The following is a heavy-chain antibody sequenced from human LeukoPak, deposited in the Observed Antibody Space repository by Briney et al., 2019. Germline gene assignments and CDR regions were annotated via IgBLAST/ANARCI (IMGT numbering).Heavy chain of an antibody. D-gene: IGHD2-2*01. CDR2: ISAYNGNT. J-gene: IGHJ5*02. CDR3: ARAYCSSTSCYDARFDP. V-gene: IGHV1-18*01. CDR1: GYTLTSYG. Sequence: ASVKVSFKASGYTLTSYGISWVRQAPGQGLEWMGWISAYNGNTNYAQKLQCRVTMTTDTSTSTAYMQLRSLRSDDTAVYSCARAYCSSTSCYDARFDPWGQGTLVTVSS.